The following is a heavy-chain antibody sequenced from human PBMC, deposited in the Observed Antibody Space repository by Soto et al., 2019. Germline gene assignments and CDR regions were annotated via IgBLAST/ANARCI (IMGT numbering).Heavy chain of an antibody. CDR2: IIPIFGTA. V-gene: IGHV1-69*01. Sequence: QVQLVQSGAEVKKPGSSVKVSCKASGGTFSSYAISWVRQAPGQGLEWMGGIIPIFGTANYAQKFQGSVTITADESTSTAYMELSSLRSEDTAVYYCARALTMVRGGLYYFDYWGQGTLVTVSS. J-gene: IGHJ4*02. CDR1: GGTFSSYA. D-gene: IGHD3-10*01. CDR3: ARALTMVRGGLYYFDY.